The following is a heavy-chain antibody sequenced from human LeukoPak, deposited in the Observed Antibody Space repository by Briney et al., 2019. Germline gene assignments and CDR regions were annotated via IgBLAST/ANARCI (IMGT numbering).Heavy chain of an antibody. D-gene: IGHD6-13*01. CDR3: ARHLLGGSSWYYFDY. Sequence: SETLSLTCTISGGSMSSGDYYWSWIRQPPGKGLEWIGYIYYSGTTYYNPSLKSRLTISVDTSKNQFSLKLSSVTAADTAVYYCARHLLGGSSWYYFDYWGQGTLVTVSS. J-gene: IGHJ4*02. CDR1: GGSMSSGDYY. V-gene: IGHV4-30-4*08. CDR2: IYYSGTT.